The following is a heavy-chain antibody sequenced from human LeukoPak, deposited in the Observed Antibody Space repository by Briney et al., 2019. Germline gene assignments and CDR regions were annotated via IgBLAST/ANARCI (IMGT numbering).Heavy chain of an antibody. Sequence: GGSLRLSCAASGFTFSSYSMNWVRQAPGKGLEWVSYISSASNTIYYADSVKGRFTISRDNAKNSSYLQMNSLRAEDTAMYYCARDGWFGDNNWFDPWGQGTLVTVSS. J-gene: IGHJ5*02. V-gene: IGHV3-48*01. CDR1: GFTFSSYS. CDR3: ARDGWFGDNNWFDP. D-gene: IGHD3-10*01. CDR2: ISSASNTI.